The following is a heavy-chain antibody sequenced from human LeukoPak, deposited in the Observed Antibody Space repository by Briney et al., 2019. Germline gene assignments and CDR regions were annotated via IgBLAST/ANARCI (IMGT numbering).Heavy chain of an antibody. Sequence: GASVKVSCKTSGYTFTGNYMHRVRQAPGQGLEWMGWINPKSGDTKYAQKFQGRVTVTRDTSSSTSYLELSRLRSDDTAIYYCARSQHNTFDPWGRGTLVTVSS. D-gene: IGHD1-1*01. CDR2: INPKSGDT. CDR1: GYTFTGNY. CDR3: ARSQHNTFDP. J-gene: IGHJ5*02. V-gene: IGHV1-2*02.